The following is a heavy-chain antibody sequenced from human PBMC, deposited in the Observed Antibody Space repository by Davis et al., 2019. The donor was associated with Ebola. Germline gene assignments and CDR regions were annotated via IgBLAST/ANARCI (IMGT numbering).Heavy chain of an antibody. V-gene: IGHV1-18*01. CDR2: ISAYNGNT. Sequence: ASVKVSCKASGYTFTSYGISWVRQAPGQGLEWMGGISAYNGNTNYAQKHQGSVTMTTDTSTSTAYMELRSLRSDDTAVYYCSRTGYSYASRGIDYWGQGTLVTVSS. CDR3: SRTGYSYASRGIDY. CDR1: GYTFTSYG. D-gene: IGHD5-18*01. J-gene: IGHJ4*02.